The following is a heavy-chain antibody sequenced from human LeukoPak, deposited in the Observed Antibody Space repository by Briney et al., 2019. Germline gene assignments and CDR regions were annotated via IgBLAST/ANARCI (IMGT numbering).Heavy chain of an antibody. J-gene: IGHJ4*02. CDR1: GFTFSSYA. Sequence: GGSLRLSCAASGFTFSSYAMSWVRQAPGKRLEWVSAISGSGGSTYYADSVKGRFTISRDNSKNTLYLQMNSLKTEDTAVYYCTRRSGDGSRGYYDYWGQGTLVTVSS. D-gene: IGHD3-22*01. V-gene: IGHV3-23*01. CDR3: TRRSGDGSRGYYDY. CDR2: ISGSGGST.